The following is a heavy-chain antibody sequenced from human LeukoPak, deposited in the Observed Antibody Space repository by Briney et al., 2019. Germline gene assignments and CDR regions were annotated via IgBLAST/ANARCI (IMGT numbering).Heavy chain of an antibody. CDR3: ARHLAVYCSGGSCYGPSPFDY. Sequence: GESLKISCKGSGYSFTSYWIGWVRQMPGKGLELMGIIYPGDSDTRYSPSFQGQVTISADKSISTAYLQWSSLKASDTAMYYCARHLAVYCSGGSCYGPSPFDYWGQGTLVTVSS. J-gene: IGHJ4*02. CDR1: GYSFTSYW. CDR2: IYPGDSDT. V-gene: IGHV5-51*01. D-gene: IGHD2-15*01.